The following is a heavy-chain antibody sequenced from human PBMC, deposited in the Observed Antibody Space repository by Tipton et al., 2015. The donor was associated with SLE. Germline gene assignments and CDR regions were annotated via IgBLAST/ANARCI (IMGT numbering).Heavy chain of an antibody. CDR3: ARATMMDAFDI. V-gene: IGHV4-34*01. D-gene: IGHD3-22*01. CDR2: INHSGST. CDR1: GGSFSGYY. J-gene: IGHJ3*02. Sequence: GLVKPSETLSLTCAVYGGSFSGYYWSWIRQSPGKGLEWIGEINHSGSTNYNPSLKSRVTISVDTSKNQFSLKLSSVTAADTAVYYCARATMMDAFDIWGQGTMVTVSS.